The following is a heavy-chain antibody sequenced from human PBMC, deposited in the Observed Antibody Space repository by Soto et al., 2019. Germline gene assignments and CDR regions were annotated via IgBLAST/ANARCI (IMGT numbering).Heavy chain of an antibody. J-gene: IGHJ4*02. D-gene: IGHD3-22*01. CDR1: GGSISSSSYY. CDR3: ARSLRRYYDSSGYYSPYYFDY. V-gene: IGHV4-39*01. CDR2: IYYSGST. Sequence: QLQLQESGPGLVKPSETLSLTCTVSGGSISSSSYYWGWIRQPPGKGLEWVGSIYYSGSTYYNPSLKSRVTISVDTSKNQFSLKLSSVTAADTAVYYCARSLRRYYDSSGYYSPYYFDYWGQGTLVTVSS.